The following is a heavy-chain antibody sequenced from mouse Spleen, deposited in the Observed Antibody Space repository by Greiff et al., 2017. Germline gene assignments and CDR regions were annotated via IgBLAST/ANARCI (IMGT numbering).Heavy chain of an antibody. CDR1: GYTFTDYE. Sequence: QVQLKESGAELVRPGASVTLSCKASGYTFTDYEMHWVKQTPVHGLEWIGAIDPETGGTTYNQKFKGKAILTADKSSSTAYMELRSLTSEDSAVYYCTRRDYDYDCWYFDVWGAGTTVTVSS. V-gene: IGHV1-15*01. CDR3: TRRDYDYDCWYFDV. CDR2: IDPETGGT. D-gene: IGHD2-4*01. J-gene: IGHJ1*01.